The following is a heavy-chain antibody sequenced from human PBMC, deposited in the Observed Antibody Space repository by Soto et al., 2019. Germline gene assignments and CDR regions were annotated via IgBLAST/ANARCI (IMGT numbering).Heavy chain of an antibody. V-gene: IGHV3-23*04. CDR3: AKFIHEPNTSVAGTADY. CDR1: GFTFSGYA. D-gene: IGHD2-8*01. CDR2: ISGSGGST. Sequence: EVQLVESGGGLVQPGGSLRLSCAASGFTFSGYAMRWVRQAPGKGLEWVSAISGSGGSTCYADSVKGRFTISRDNAKNTLYLQMNSLRAEDTAVYYCAKFIHEPNTSVAGTADYWGQGTLVTVSS. J-gene: IGHJ4*02.